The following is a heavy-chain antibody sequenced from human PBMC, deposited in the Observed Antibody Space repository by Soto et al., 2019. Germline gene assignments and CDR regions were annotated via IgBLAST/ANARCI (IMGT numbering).Heavy chain of an antibody. Sequence: PVGSLRLSCAASGFTFSSYWMQWVRQAPGKGLVWVSRINSDGSSTSYADSVKGRFTISRDNAKNTLYLQMNSLRAEDTAVYYCARNRRSSWDTDYWGQGTLVTVS. CDR3: ARNRRSSWDTDY. D-gene: IGHD6-13*01. J-gene: IGHJ4*02. V-gene: IGHV3-74*01. CDR2: INSDGSST. CDR1: GFTFSSYW.